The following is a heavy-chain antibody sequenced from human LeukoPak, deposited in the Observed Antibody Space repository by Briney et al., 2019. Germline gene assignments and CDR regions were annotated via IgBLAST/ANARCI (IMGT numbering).Heavy chain of an antibody. D-gene: IGHD4-17*01. CDR3: ASMTTVTLDDAFDI. CDR1: GFTLSSYG. Sequence: GGSLRLSCAASGFTLSSYGRHWVRQAPGKGREWVALIWYDGSKSHHADSVKGRFTISRDNSKNTLYLQMNSLRAEDTAVYYCASMTTVTLDDAFDIWGQGTMVTVSS. CDR2: IWYDGSKS. J-gene: IGHJ3*02. V-gene: IGHV3-33*01.